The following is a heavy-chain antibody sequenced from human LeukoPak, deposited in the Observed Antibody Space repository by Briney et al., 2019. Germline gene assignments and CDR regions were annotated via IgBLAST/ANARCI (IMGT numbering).Heavy chain of an antibody. J-gene: IGHJ6*02. D-gene: IGHD2-2*01. CDR1: RFTFSSYS. Sequence: GGSLRLSCAASRFTFSSYSMNWVRQAPGKGLEWVSSISSSSSYIYYADSVKGRFTISRDNAKNSLYLQMNSLRAEDTAVYYCARATATPVPAAMDVWGQGTTVTVSS. CDR2: ISSSSSYI. CDR3: ARATATPVPAAMDV. V-gene: IGHV3-21*01.